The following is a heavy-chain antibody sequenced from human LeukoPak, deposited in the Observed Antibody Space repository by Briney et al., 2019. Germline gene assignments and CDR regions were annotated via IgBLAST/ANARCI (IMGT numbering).Heavy chain of an antibody. CDR2: IGTAGDT. D-gene: IGHD3-10*01. CDR3: ARRLTYYYGSGSVNDAFDI. V-gene: IGHV3-13*04. CDR1: GFTFSSYD. J-gene: IGHJ3*02. Sequence: PGGSLRLSCAASGFTFSSYDMHWVRQATGKGLEWVSGIGTAGDTYYPGSVKGRFTISRENAKNSLYLQMNSLRAGDTAVYYCARRLTYYYGSGSVNDAFDIWGQGTMVTVSS.